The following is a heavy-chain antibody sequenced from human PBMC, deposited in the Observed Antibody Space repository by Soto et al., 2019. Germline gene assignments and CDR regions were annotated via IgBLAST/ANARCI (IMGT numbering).Heavy chain of an antibody. V-gene: IGHV5-51*01. CDR2: IYPDDSET. J-gene: IGHJ4*02. CDR3: ATGVIPTASPKFDY. CDR1: GYSFLNYW. D-gene: IGHD2-8*01. Sequence: GESLKISCKGSGYSFLNYWIGWVRQMPGKDLEWIGIIYPDDSETRYSPSFQGRVTISVDRSISTAYLQWSSLKPSDSAMYYCATGVIPTASPKFDYWGQGTLVTSPQ.